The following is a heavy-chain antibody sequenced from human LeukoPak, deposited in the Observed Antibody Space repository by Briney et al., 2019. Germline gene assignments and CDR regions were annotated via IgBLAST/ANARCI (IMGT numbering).Heavy chain of an antibody. CDR1: GFTVRNNY. J-gene: IGHJ4*02. D-gene: IGHD5/OR15-5a*01. CDR2: ISSSSSYI. CDR3: AREGSVSYVDY. Sequence: PGGSLRLSCAASGFTVRNNYMSWVRQAPGKGLEWVSSISSSSSYIYYADSVKGRFTISRDNAKNSLYLQMNSLRAEDTAVYYCAREGSVSYVDYWGQGTLVTVSS. V-gene: IGHV3-21*01.